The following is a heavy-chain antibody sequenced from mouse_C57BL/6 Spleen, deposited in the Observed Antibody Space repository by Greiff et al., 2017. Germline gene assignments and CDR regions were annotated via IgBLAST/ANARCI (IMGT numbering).Heavy chain of an antibody. Sequence: QVQLKQSGAELVRPGASVTLSCKASGYTFTDYEMHWVKQTPVHGLEWIGAIDPETGGTAYNQKFKGKAILTADKSSSTAYMELRSLTSEDSAVYYCTTPPTVVSDYWGQGTTLTVSS. V-gene: IGHV1-15*01. D-gene: IGHD1-1*01. CDR2: IDPETGGT. CDR1: GYTFTDYE. J-gene: IGHJ2*01. CDR3: TTPPTVVSDY.